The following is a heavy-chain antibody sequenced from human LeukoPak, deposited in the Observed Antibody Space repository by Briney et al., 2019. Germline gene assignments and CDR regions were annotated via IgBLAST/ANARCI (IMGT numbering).Heavy chain of an antibody. V-gene: IGHV3-15*01. CDR3: TKVMALLHPAFDI. CDR2: IKSKGGGETT. CDR1: GFNFNIAW. D-gene: IGHD2-21*01. Sequence: PGGSLRLSCAASGFNFNIAWMSWVRQAPGKGLEWVGRIKSKGGGETTEYAAPVTGRFTISRDDSKNTVYLQMNSLKTEDAAVYYCTKVMALLHPAFDIWGQGTRVTVSS. J-gene: IGHJ3*02.